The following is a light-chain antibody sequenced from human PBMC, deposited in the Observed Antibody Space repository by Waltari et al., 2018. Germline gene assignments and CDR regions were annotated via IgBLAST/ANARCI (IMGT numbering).Light chain of an antibody. CDR1: QEINTY. Sequence: IQMTQFPSSLSASVVHRVTITCRASQEINTYVTWFQQKAGKAPKSRIYATSNLRSGVPARLIGSGSGTDFTLTSSSLQPEDFATYYCQQYSTYPLTLGGGTKVEIK. J-gene: IGKJ4*01. CDR2: ATS. V-gene: IGKV1-16*01. CDR3: QQYSTYPLT.